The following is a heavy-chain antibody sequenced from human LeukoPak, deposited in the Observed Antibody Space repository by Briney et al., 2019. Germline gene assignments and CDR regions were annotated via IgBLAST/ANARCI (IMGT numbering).Heavy chain of an antibody. CDR3: VKDGMAVAGTAPLDY. D-gene: IGHD6-19*01. CDR1: GFTFSSYA. V-gene: IGHV3-64D*08. CDR2: ISSSGDST. Sequence: GGSLRLSCSASGFTFSSYAMHWVRQAPGKGLEYVSAISSSGDSTYYADSVKGRFTISRDNPKNTLYLQMSSLRPEDAAVYYCVKDGMAVAGTAPLDYWGLGILVTVSS. J-gene: IGHJ4*02.